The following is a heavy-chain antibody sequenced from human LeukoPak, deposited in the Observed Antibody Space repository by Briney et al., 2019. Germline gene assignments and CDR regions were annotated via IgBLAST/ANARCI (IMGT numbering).Heavy chain of an antibody. CDR1: GYTFTRYH. Sequence: ASVTVSCKASGYTFTRYHIHWVRQAPGQGFEWMGVINPSGGPATYAQKFQGRVTLTRDASTTTVYMEVNSLRSDDTAVYYCAREAIFGVVREYYFDLWGQGTLVTVS. J-gene: IGHJ4*02. D-gene: IGHD3-3*01. CDR3: AREAIFGVVREYYFDL. CDR2: INPSGGPA. V-gene: IGHV1-46*01.